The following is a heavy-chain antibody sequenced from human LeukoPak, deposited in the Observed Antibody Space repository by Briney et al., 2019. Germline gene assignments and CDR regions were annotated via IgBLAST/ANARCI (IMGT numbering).Heavy chain of an antibody. CDR1: GFTFSSDG. J-gene: IGHJ3*01. CDR2: ISGRGGGT. Sequence: GGALRLSCAASGFTFSSDGMSWVRQAPGKGLEWVSAISGRGGGTYYADSVKGRFTISRDNSKNTLYLQMNHLRAEHTAVYYCAKDSYSGSYYDPFDLWGQGTMVTVSS. V-gene: IGHV3-23*01. CDR3: AKDSYSGSYYDPFDL. D-gene: IGHD1-26*01.